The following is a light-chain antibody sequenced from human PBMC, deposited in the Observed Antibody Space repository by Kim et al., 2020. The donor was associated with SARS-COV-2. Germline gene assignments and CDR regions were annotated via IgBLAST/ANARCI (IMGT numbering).Light chain of an antibody. Sequence: VSPGQTARITCSGDALPKQYAYWYQQKPGQAPVLVIYKDSERPSGIPERFSGDSSGTTVTLNISGVQAEDEADYYCQSADSSGTWVFGGGTQLTVL. CDR3: QSADSSGTWV. CDR1: ALPKQY. CDR2: KDS. V-gene: IGLV3-25*03. J-gene: IGLJ3*02.